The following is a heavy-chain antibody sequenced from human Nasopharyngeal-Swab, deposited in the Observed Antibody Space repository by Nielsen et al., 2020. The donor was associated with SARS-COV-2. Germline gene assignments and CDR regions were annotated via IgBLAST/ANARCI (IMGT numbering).Heavy chain of an antibody. J-gene: IGHJ6*02. D-gene: IGHD3-3*01. Sequence: GASLTISCAASGFSSTSYWMCWVRPPQGKGLEWVANIKQDGSEKYYVDSVKGRFTISRDNATTSLYLQMNSLSAEDTAVYYCARDRNGFIYYYYGMDVWGQGTTVTVSS. V-gene: IGHV3-7*01. CDR1: GFSSTSYW. CDR3: ARDRNGFIYYYYGMDV. CDR2: IKQDGSEK.